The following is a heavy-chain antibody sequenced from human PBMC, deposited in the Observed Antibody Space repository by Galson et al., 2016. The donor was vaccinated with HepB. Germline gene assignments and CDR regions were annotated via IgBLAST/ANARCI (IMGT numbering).Heavy chain of an antibody. CDR2: FGFIGGGT. CDR1: GFSLSNYD. J-gene: IGHJ2*01. Sequence: SLRLSCAASGFSLSNYDMTWLRQAPGKGLVWVSSFGFIGGGTTYADSVKGRFSISRGTSTNTLFLQMNSLRAEDTALYYCAKSRDYWYFDLWGRGTLVTVSS. D-gene: IGHD2-21*01. CDR3: AKSRDYWYFDL. V-gene: IGHV3-23*01.